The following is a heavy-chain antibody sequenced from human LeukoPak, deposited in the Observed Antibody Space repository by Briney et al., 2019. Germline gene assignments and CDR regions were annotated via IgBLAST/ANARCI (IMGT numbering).Heavy chain of an antibody. D-gene: IGHD3-9*01. V-gene: IGHV1-69*05. CDR3: ARVYYDILTGYPGDWFDP. CDR1: GYTFTSYA. Sequence: SVKVSCKASGYTFTSYAISWVRQAPGQGLEWMGRIIPIFGTANYAQKFQGRVTITTDESTSTAYMELSSLRSEDTAVYYCARVYYDILTGYPGDWFDPWGQGTLVTVSS. J-gene: IGHJ5*02. CDR2: IIPIFGTA.